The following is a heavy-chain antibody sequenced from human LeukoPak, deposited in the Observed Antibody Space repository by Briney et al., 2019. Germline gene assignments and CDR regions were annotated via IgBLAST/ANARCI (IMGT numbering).Heavy chain of an antibody. CDR2: IYYSGST. CDR1: GGSISSSSCY. D-gene: IGHD3-9*01. V-gene: IGHV4-39*01. CDR3: ATDTFYDILTGYPRSGGEAADY. Sequence: PSETLSLTCTVSGGSISSSSCYWGWIRQPPGKGLEWIGSIYYSGSTYYNPSLKSRVTISVDTSKNQFSLKLSSVTAADTAVYYCATDTFYDILTGYPRSGGEAADYWGQGTLVTVSS. J-gene: IGHJ4*02.